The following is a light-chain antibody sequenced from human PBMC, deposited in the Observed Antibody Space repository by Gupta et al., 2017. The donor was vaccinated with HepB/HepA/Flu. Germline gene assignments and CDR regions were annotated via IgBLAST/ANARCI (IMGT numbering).Light chain of an antibody. V-gene: IGLV1-44*01. J-gene: IGLJ2*01. CDR2: SNN. CDR1: SSTIGSNT. Sequence: QSVLTQPPSVSGTPGQRVTISCSGSSSTIGSNTVHWYQQLPGTAPKLLIYSNNQRPSGVPDRFSGSKSGTSASLAISGLQSEDEADYYCAARDDSRNGLVFGGGTKLNVL. CDR3: AARDDSRNGLV.